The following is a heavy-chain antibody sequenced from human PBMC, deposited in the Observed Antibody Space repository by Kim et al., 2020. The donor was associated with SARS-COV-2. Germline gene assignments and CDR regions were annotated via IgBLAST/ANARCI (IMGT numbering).Heavy chain of an antibody. J-gene: IGHJ4*02. CDR3: ARRAVAGSYYFEY. D-gene: IGHD6-19*01. CDR1: GGSISTNNYY. CDR2: IYHSGDT. V-gene: IGHV4-39*02. Sequence: SETLSLTYTVSGGSISTNNYYWGWIRQPPGKGLEWIGSIYHSGDTYANPSVKSRLTMSIDTSQNHFSLKLSSVTAADTAVYFCARRAVAGSYYFEYWGQGTAVAVSS.